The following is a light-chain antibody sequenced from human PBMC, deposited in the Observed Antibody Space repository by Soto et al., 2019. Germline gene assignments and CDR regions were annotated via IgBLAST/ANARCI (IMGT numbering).Light chain of an antibody. CDR3: QQRSSWPLT. J-gene: IGKJ4*01. Sequence: EIVLTQSPATLSLSPGDRATLSCRASQTVSSYLAWYRQKPGQAPRLLIYDASNRATGIPTRFSGSGSGTNFTLTIGNLEPEDLAVYYCQQRSSWPLTFGGGTKVEIK. CDR2: DAS. V-gene: IGKV3-11*01. CDR1: QTVSSY.